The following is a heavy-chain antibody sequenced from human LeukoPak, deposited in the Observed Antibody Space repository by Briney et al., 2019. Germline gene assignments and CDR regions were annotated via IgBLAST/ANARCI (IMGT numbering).Heavy chain of an antibody. CDR3: ARDNSVGDIAWWFDR. Sequence: GASVKVSCKASGYSFTSHYMHWVRQAPGQGLEWMGLINPSGSSTLYAQKFQGRVTMTRDMSTTNDYMELSSLRSEDTAVYYCARDNSVGDIAWWFDRWGQGTLVTVSS. CDR2: INPSGSST. CDR1: GYSFTSHY. V-gene: IGHV1-46*01. D-gene: IGHD3-16*02. J-gene: IGHJ5*02.